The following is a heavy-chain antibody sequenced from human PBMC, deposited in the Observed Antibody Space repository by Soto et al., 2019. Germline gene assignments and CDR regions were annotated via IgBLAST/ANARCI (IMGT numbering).Heavy chain of an antibody. J-gene: IGHJ6*03. D-gene: IGHD3-3*01. CDR1: GFTFSSYA. V-gene: IGHV3-23*01. CDR3: AKGRSGNYRDMDV. Sequence: EVQLLESGGGLVQPGGSLRLSCAASGFTFSSYAMSWVRQAPGNGLEWVSAISGSGGSTYYADSVKGQFTISRDNSKNTLYLQMNSRRAEDTAVYYCAKGRSGNYRDMDVWGKGTTVTVSS. CDR2: ISGSGGST.